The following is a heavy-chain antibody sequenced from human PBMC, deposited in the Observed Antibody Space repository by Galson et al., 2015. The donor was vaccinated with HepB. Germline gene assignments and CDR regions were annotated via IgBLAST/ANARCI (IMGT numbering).Heavy chain of an antibody. Sequence: SVKVSCKASGGTFSSYSLIWVRQAPGQGLEWMGRIIPMLGIANSAQKFQSRFTMTADKSTSTAYMELSSLRSEDTAMYYCARGVTVVIEDAFDIWGQGTMVTVSS. CDR1: GGTFSSYS. CDR2: IIPMLGIA. V-gene: IGHV1-69*02. CDR3: ARGVTVVIEDAFDI. D-gene: IGHD4-23*01. J-gene: IGHJ3*02.